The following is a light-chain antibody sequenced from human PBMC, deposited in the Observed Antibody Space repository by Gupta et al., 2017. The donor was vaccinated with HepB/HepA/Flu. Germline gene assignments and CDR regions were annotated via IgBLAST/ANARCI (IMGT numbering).Light chain of an antibody. CDR2: EVT. CDR1: TNDVGSYNL. CDR3: CSYAGGKGSEV. V-gene: IGLV2-23*02. J-gene: IGLJ1*01. Sequence: QSALTQIASVSGSPGQSITISCTGSTNDVGSYNLVSWYQQHPGKVPKLMIYEVTKRPSGVSNRFSGSKSGNTASLTIYGLQAEDEADYYCCSYAGGKGSEVFGTGTKVTVL.